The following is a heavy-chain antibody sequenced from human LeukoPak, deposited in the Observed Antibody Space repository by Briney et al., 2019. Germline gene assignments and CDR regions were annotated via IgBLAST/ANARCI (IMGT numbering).Heavy chain of an antibody. D-gene: IGHD3-10*01. CDR1: GGSTSSYY. Sequence: PSETLSLTCTVSGGSTSSYYWSWIRQPPGKGLEWIGYIYTSGSTNYNPSLKSRVTISVDTSKNQFSLKLSFVTAADTAVYYCARQGVMVRGVKPPGWFDPWGQGTLVTVSS. J-gene: IGHJ5*02. CDR2: IYTSGST. V-gene: IGHV4-4*09. CDR3: ARQGVMVRGVKPPGWFDP.